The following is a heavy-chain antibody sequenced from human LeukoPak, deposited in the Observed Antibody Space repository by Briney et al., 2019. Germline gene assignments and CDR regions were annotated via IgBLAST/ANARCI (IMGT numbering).Heavy chain of an antibody. CDR2: ISGSGGST. Sequence: GGSLRLSCAASGFTFGSYAMSWVRQAPGKGLEWVSAISGSGGSTYYADSVKGRFTISRDNSKNTLYLQMNSLRAEDTAVYYCAKASGYSSGWYAYWGQGTLVTVSS. CDR1: GFTFGSYA. V-gene: IGHV3-23*01. CDR3: AKASGYSSGWYAY. D-gene: IGHD6-19*01. J-gene: IGHJ4*02.